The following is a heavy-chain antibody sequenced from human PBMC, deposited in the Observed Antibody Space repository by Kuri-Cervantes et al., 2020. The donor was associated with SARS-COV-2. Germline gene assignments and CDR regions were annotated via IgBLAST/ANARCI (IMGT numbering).Heavy chain of an antibody. CDR3: AREMKEGAVMGAFDI. CDR2: TYSGGST. V-gene: IGHV3-53*01. D-gene: IGHD1-26*01. J-gene: IGHJ3*02. CDR1: GFTVSSNY. Sequence: LSLTCAASGFTVSSNYMSWVRQAPGKGLEWVSVTYSGGSTYYADSVKGRFTISRDNSKNTLYLQMNSLRAEDTAVYYCAREMKEGAVMGAFDIWGQGTMVTVSS.